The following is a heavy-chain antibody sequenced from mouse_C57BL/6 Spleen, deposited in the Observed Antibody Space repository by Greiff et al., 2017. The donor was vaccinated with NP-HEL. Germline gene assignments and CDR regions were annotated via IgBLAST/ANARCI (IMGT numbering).Heavy chain of an antibody. Sequence: VKLVESGAELVKPGASVKISCKASGYAFSSYWMNWVKQRPGKGLEWIGQIYPGDGDTNYNGKFKGKATLTADKSSSTAYMQLSSLTSEDSAVYFCARSYLRDYFDYWGQGTTLTVSS. CDR2: IYPGDGDT. CDR1: GYAFSSYW. D-gene: IGHD1-1*01. J-gene: IGHJ2*01. CDR3: ARSYLRDYFDY. V-gene: IGHV1-80*01.